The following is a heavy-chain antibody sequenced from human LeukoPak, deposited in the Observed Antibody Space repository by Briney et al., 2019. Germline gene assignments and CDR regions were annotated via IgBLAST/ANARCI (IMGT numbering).Heavy chain of an antibody. J-gene: IGHJ5*02. CDR1: GGSISSYY. V-gene: IGHV4-34*01. Sequence: SETLSLTCTVSGGSISSYYWTWIRQPPGKGLEWIGEINHSGSTNYNPSLKSRVTISVDTSKNQFSLKLSSVTAADTAVYYCARGLHFLEWLNGFDPWGQGTLVTVSS. CDR3: ARGLHFLEWLNGFDP. CDR2: INHSGST. D-gene: IGHD3-3*01.